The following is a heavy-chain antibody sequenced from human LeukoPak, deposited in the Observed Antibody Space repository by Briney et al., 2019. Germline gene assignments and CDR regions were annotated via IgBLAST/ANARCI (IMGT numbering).Heavy chain of an antibody. CDR3: VGGGWYVDY. V-gene: IGHV3-23*01. J-gene: IGHJ4*02. CDR1: GSTFSSYA. D-gene: IGHD2-15*01. Sequence: PGGSLRLSCAASGSTFSSYAMSWVRQAPGKGLEWVSAISGSGAGTYYADSVKGRFTISRDNSKNTLYLQMNSLRAEDTAEYYCVGGGWYVDYWGQGTLVTVSS. CDR2: ISGSGAGT.